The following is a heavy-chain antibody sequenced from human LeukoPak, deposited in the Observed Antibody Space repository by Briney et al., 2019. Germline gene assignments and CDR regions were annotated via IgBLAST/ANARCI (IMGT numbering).Heavy chain of an antibody. CDR2: ISWNGGSI. CDR3: AKSRGYSYVSHFDY. V-gene: IGHV3-9*01. D-gene: IGHD5-18*01. Sequence: SLRLSCAASGLTFDDYGMNWVRQAPGKGLEWVSGISWNGGSIAYADSVKGRFTISRDSAKNSLYLQMNSLRLEDTALYYCAKSRGYSYVSHFDYWGQGSLVTVSS. CDR1: GLTFDDYG. J-gene: IGHJ4*02.